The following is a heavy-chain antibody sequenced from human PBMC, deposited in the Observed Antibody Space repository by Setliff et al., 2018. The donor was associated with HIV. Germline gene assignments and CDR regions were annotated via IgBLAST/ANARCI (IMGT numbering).Heavy chain of an antibody. D-gene: IGHD6-6*01. Sequence: SETLSLTCTVSGGSISSYYWSWIRQPPGKGLEWIGYIYYSGSTNHNPSLKSRVTISVDTSKNQFSLKLNSVTAADTAVYYCARDSDLDYSSSARWYFDLWGRGTLVTVSS. J-gene: IGHJ2*01. CDR1: GGSISSYY. CDR3: ARDSDLDYSSSARWYFDL. CDR2: IYYSGST. V-gene: IGHV4-59*01.